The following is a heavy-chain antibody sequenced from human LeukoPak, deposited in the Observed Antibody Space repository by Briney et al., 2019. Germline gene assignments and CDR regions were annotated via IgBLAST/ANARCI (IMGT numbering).Heavy chain of an antibody. CDR2: INHSGST. D-gene: IGHD5-18*01. CDR1: GGSFSGYY. CDR3: ARSYSYGSAYYYYMDV. Sequence: PSETLSLTCAVYGGSFSGYYWSWIRQPPGKGLEWIGEINHSGSTNYNPSLKSRVTISVDTSKNQFSPKLSSVTAADTAVYYCARSYSYGSAYYYYMDVWGKGTTVTVSS. V-gene: IGHV4-34*01. J-gene: IGHJ6*03.